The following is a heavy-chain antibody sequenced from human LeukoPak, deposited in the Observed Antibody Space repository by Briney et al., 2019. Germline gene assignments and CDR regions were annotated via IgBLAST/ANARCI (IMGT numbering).Heavy chain of an antibody. D-gene: IGHD3-22*01. J-gene: IGHJ4*02. CDR1: GFTFSSYV. CDR3: ARGPRYYDSSGYYYLNY. CDR2: ISYDGSNE. V-gene: IGHV3-30*04. Sequence: GGSLRLSCAASGFTFSSYVMHWVRQAPGKGLEWVAIISYDGSNEYYADSVKGRFTISRDNSKNTLYLQMNSLRAEDTAVYYCARGPRYYDSSGYYYLNYWGQGTLVTVSS.